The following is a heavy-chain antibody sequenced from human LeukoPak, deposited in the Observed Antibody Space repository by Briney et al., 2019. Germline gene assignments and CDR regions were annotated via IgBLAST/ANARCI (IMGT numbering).Heavy chain of an antibody. J-gene: IGHJ4*02. D-gene: IGHD5-18*01. CDR3: ARVTAMVSEFDY. V-gene: IGHV4-59*01. CDR1: GVPFSSYY. Sequence: PSETLSLTCTVSGVPFSSYYWSWIRQPPGKGLEWIGYIYGSGSTNYNPSLKSRVTISVDTSKNQFSLKLSSVTAADTAVYYCARVTAMVSEFDYWGQGTLVTVSS. CDR2: IYGSGST.